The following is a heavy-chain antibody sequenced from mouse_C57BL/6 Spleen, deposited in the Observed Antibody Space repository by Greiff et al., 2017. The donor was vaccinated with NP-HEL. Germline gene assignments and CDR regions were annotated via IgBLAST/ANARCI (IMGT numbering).Heavy chain of an antibody. D-gene: IGHD1-1*01. V-gene: IGHV5-4*03. Sequence: DVKLVESGGGLVKPGGSLKLSCAASGFTFSSYAMSWVRQTPEKRLEWVATISDGGSYTYYPDNVKGRFTISRDNAKNNLYLQMSHLKSEDTAMYYCARAPYYYGSMYYFDYWGQGTTLTVSS. CDR2: ISDGGSYT. CDR1: GFTFSSYA. J-gene: IGHJ2*01. CDR3: ARAPYYYGSMYYFDY.